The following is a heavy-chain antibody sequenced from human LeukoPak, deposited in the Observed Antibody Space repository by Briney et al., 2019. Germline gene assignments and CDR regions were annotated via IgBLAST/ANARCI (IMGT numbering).Heavy chain of an antibody. Sequence: GGSLRLSCAASGFTFDDYAMSWVRQVPGRGLEWVSFINWNGESRGYVDSVKGRFTISRDTATNSLYLDMNSLRGEDTAFFYCARVGNSLFGAATDAFDVWSQGTLVTVSS. CDR1: GFTFDDYA. D-gene: IGHD3-3*01. CDR3: ARVGNSLFGAATDAFDV. J-gene: IGHJ3*01. V-gene: IGHV3-20*04. CDR2: INWNGESR.